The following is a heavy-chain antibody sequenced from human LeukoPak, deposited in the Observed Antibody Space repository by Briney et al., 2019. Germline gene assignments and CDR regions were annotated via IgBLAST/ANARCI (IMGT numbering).Heavy chain of an antibody. CDR1: GYSFRSYW. Sequence: GESLQISCQGSGYSFRSYWIGWVRQMPGKGLEWMGIIYPGDSDTRYSPSFQGQVTISADKSISTAYLQWSSLKASDTAMYYCARQGDSSGWSSPFDYWGRGTLVTVSS. J-gene: IGHJ4*02. V-gene: IGHV5-51*01. CDR2: IYPGDSDT. CDR3: ARQGDSSGWSSPFDY. D-gene: IGHD6-19*01.